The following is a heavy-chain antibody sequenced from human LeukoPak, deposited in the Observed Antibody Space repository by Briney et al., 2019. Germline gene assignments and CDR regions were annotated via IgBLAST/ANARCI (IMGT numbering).Heavy chain of an antibody. CDR1: VFTLSNAW. CDR3: LAAGMSEVY. V-gene: IGHV3-15*01. Sequence: GGSLRLSCAASVFTLSNAWMSWVREARGRGREWVGRIKSKTDGGTTDYAAPVKGRFTISRDDSKNTLYLQMNSLKTEDTAVYYCLAAGMSEVYWGQGTLVTVSS. D-gene: IGHD6-13*01. CDR2: IKSKTDGGTT. J-gene: IGHJ4*02.